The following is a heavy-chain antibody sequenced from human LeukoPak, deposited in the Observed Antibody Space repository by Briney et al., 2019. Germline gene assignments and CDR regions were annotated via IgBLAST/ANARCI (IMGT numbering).Heavy chain of an antibody. D-gene: IGHD3-10*01. J-gene: IGHJ4*02. Sequence: GASVKVSCKASGYTFTGYGISWVRQAPGQGLEWMGWISANDGNTDYPQKLQGRVTMTTDTSTSTAYMELRSLRSDDTAVCYCARESHVTREDYWGQGTLVTVSS. CDR3: ARESHVTREDY. CDR2: ISANDGNT. V-gene: IGHV1-18*01. CDR1: GYTFTGYG.